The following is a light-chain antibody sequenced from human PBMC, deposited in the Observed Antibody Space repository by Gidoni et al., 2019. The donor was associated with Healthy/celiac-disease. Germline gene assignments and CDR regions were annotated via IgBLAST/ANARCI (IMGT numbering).Light chain of an antibody. CDR3: QAWDRRTVV. Sequence: SHELTQPPSVSVSPGQTASITCSGDKLGDKYACWYQQKPDQSPVLVIYQDSQRHSGSPERLSGANSGNTATLTISGTQAMDEADYYCQAWDRRTVVFGGGTKLTVL. CDR2: QDS. J-gene: IGLJ2*01. V-gene: IGLV3-1*01. CDR1: KLGDKY.